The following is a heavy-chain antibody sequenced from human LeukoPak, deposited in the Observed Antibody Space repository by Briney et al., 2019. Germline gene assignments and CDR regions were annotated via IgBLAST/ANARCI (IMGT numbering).Heavy chain of an antibody. D-gene: IGHD7-27*01. CDR3: AHTGSAHGDDWFDP. Sequence: SAPTLFKPTDPLTLTSTFSGFSLNSRGVGVGWIRQPPGKALEWLTLISRDDDKRYSPSLKSRLSITKDTSKNQVVLKLANLDPVDTATYYCAHTGSAHGDDWFDPWGQGTLVTVSS. CDR1: GFSLNSRGVG. V-gene: IGHV2-5*02. CDR2: ISRDDDK. J-gene: IGHJ5*02.